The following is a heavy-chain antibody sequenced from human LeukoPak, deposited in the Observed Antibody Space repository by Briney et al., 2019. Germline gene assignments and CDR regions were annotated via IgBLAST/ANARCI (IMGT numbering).Heavy chain of an antibody. CDR2: IWYDGSNK. J-gene: IGHJ4*02. CDR1: GFTFSSYG. CDR3: ASLSGSYGDFDY. D-gene: IGHD1-26*01. Sequence: GGSLRLSCAASGFTFSSYGMHWVRQAPGKGLEWVAVIWYDGSNKYYADSVKGRFTISRDNSKNTLYLHMSSLRAEDTAVYYCASLSGSYGDFDYWGQGTLVTVSS. V-gene: IGHV3-33*01.